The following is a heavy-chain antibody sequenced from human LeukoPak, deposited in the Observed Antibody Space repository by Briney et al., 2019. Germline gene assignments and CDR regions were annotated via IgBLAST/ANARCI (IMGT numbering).Heavy chain of an antibody. Sequence: QAGGSLRLSCAASGFTFSSYAMHWVRQAPGKGLEWVAVISYDGSNKYYADSVKGRFTISRDNSKNTLYLQMNSLRAEDTAVYYCAREITLVGGGGFDYWGQGTLVTVSS. CDR1: GFTFSSYA. CDR2: ISYDGSNK. V-gene: IGHV3-30*04. J-gene: IGHJ4*02. CDR3: AREITLVGGGGFDY. D-gene: IGHD3-16*01.